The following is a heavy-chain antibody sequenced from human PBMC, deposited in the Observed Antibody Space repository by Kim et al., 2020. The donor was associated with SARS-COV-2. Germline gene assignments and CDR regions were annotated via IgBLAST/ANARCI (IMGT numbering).Heavy chain of an antibody. CDR2: IYYSGST. CDR3: ARLQRSSSWIEY. CDR1: GGSISSYY. V-gene: IGHV4-59*08. J-gene: IGHJ4*02. D-gene: IGHD2-2*01. Sequence: SETLSLTCTVSGGSISSYYWSWIRQPPGKGLAWTGYIYYSGSTNYNPSLKRRVTISVDTPKNQFSLTLSSVTAADTAVYYCARLQRSSSWIEYWGQGIL.